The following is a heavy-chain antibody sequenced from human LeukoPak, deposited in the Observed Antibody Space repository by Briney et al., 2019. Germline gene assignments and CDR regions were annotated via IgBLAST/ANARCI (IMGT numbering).Heavy chain of an antibody. CDR3: AKAPSPYGDYSAYYFDY. V-gene: IGHV3-9*01. Sequence: GGSLRLSCAASGFTFDDYAMHWVRQAPGKGLEWVSGISWNSGSIGYADSVKGRFTISRDNAKNSLYLQMNSLRAEDTALYYCAKAPSPYGDYSAYYFDYWGQGTLVTVSS. J-gene: IGHJ4*02. CDR2: ISWNSGSI. D-gene: IGHD4-17*01. CDR1: GFTFDDYA.